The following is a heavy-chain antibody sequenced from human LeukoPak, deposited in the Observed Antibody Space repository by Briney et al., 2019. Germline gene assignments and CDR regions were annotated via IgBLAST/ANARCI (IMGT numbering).Heavy chain of an antibody. D-gene: IGHD1-26*01. CDR3: ARQSGTYWGLDY. V-gene: IGHV1-2*02. J-gene: IGHJ4*02. CDR1: GYTFTVYY. CDR2: INPDSGGT. Sequence: ASVKVSCKASGYTFTVYYMHWVRQAPGQGLEWMGWINPDSGGTKYAQKFQGRVTMTRDTSIGTASMEFNSLTSDDTAVYYCARQSGTYWGLDYWGQGTLVTVSS.